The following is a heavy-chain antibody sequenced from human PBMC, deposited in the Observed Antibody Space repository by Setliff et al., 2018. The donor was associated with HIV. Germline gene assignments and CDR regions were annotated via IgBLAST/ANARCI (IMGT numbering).Heavy chain of an antibody. V-gene: IGHV4-61*09. D-gene: IGHD3-9*01. Sequence: SETLSLTCTVSGGSISSGSYYWSWIRQPAGKGLEWIGHIYTSGSTNYNPSLKSRVTISVDTSKNQFSLKLSSVTAADTAVYYCARDPGVLRYFDWLLSHFDYWGQGTLVTVSS. CDR1: GGSISSGSYY. CDR3: ARDPGVLRYFDWLLSHFDY. J-gene: IGHJ4*02. CDR2: IYTSGST.